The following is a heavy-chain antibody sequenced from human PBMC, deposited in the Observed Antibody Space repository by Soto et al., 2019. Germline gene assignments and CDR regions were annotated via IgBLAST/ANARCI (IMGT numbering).Heavy chain of an antibody. D-gene: IGHD3-10*01. J-gene: IGHJ5*02. Sequence: SGPTLVNPTQTLTLTCTFSGLSLSTSGVGVGWIRQPPGKALEWLALIYWDDDKRYSPSLKSRLTITKDTSKNQVVLTMTNMDPVDTATYYCAHRNPPYYGSGSYWFDPWGQGTLVTVAS. V-gene: IGHV2-5*02. CDR2: IYWDDDK. CDR3: AHRNPPYYGSGSYWFDP. CDR1: GLSLSTSGVG.